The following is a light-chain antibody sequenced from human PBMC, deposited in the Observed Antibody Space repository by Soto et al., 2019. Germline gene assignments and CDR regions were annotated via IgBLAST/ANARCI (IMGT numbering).Light chain of an antibody. CDR3: NAYTNTAIRV. V-gene: IGLV2-14*01. CDR2: EVN. J-gene: IGLJ3*02. CDR1: SNDVGSNKY. Sequence: QSALTQPASVSGFPGQSITISCTGTSNDVGSNKYVSWYQQYPGKAPKVILYEVNIRPSGMSYRFSGSKSGNTASLTISGLQAEDEAYHYCNAYTNTAIRVFGGGTKLTVL.